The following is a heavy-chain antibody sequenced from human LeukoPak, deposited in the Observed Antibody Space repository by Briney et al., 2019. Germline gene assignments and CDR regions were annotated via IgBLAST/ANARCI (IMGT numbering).Heavy chain of an antibody. V-gene: IGHV3-48*03. D-gene: IGHD6-19*01. CDR2: ISSSGSTI. Sequence: PVGSLRLSCAASGFTFSSYEMNWVRQAPGKGLEWVSYISSSGSTIYYADSVKGRFTISRDNAKNSLYLQMNSLRAEDTAVYYCARGGSSGWWKEGYDYWGQGTLVSVSS. CDR3: ARGGSSGWWKEGYDY. J-gene: IGHJ4*02. CDR1: GFTFSSYE.